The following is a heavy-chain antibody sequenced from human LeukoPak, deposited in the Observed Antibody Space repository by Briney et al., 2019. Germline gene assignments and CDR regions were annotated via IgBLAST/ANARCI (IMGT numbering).Heavy chain of an antibody. Sequence: GGSLRLSCAASGFSFRTYAMTWVRQAPGKGLEWVSSISGSGATTYNADPLKGRFTISRDNSENTLYLQMNSLRAEDTAVYYCARDRGAAGTSNDYWGQGSLVTVSS. CDR1: GFSFRTYA. CDR2: ISGSGATT. V-gene: IGHV3-23*01. J-gene: IGHJ4*02. D-gene: IGHD6-13*01. CDR3: ARDRGAAGTSNDY.